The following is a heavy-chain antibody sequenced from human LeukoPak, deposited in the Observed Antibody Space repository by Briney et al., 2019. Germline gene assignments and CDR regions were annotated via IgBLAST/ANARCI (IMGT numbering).Heavy chain of an antibody. CDR3: ARARYQLLPTFDY. V-gene: IGHV4-31*03. CDR2: ICYSGST. D-gene: IGHD2-2*01. J-gene: IGHJ4*02. Sequence: SETLSLTCTVSGGSIGRGGYYWSGIRQHPGKGLEWIGYICYSGSTYYNPSLKSRVTISVDTSKNQFSLKLSSVTAADTAVYYCARARYQLLPTFDYWGQGTLVTVSS. CDR1: GGSIGRGGYY.